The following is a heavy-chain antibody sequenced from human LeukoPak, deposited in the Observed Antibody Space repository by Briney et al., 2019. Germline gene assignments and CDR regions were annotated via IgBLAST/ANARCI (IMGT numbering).Heavy chain of an antibody. V-gene: IGHV1-46*01. J-gene: IGHJ4*02. CDR2: INPSGGST. CDR1: GYTFTSYY. CDR3: ARDPGGNDGYTYYFDY. Sequence: GASVKVSCKASGYTFTSYYMHWVRQAPGQGLEWMGIINPSGGSTSYAQKFQGRVTMTRDTSTSTVYMELSSLRSEDTAVYYCARDPGGNDGYTYYFDYWGQGTLVTVSS. D-gene: IGHD3-16*01.